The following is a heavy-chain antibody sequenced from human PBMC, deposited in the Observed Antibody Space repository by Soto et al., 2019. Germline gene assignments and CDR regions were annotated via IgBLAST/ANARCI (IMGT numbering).Heavy chain of an antibody. Sequence: EASVKVSCKASGYSFTRYGIAWARQAPGQGLEWMGWINTYNGNTNYAQNLQGRVTLTTDTSTSTAYMELRSLRSDDTAVYYCARSSGYSYGFDYWVQGTLVTVSS. J-gene: IGHJ4*02. D-gene: IGHD5-18*01. CDR2: INTYNGNT. CDR1: GYSFTRYG. CDR3: ARSSGYSYGFDY. V-gene: IGHV1-18*01.